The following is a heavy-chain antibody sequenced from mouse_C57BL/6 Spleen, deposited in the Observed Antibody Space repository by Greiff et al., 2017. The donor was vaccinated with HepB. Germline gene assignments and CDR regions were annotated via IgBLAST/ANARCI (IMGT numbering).Heavy chain of an antibody. D-gene: IGHD2-5*01. Sequence: EVHLVESGPGLVKPSQSLSLTCSVTGYSITSGYYWNWIRQFPGNKLEWMGYISYDGSNNYNPSLKNRISITRDTSKNQFFLKLNSVTTEDTATYYCARYFYYSNWYFDVWGTGTTVTVSS. CDR1: GYSITSGYY. CDR3: ARYFYYSNWYFDV. CDR2: ISYDGSN. V-gene: IGHV3-6*01. J-gene: IGHJ1*03.